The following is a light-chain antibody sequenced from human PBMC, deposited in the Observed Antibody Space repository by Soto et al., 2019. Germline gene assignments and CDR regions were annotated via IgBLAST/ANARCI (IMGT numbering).Light chain of an antibody. J-gene: IGKJ1*01. CDR1: QGIGND. Sequence: ERTDCPASRSASLGDRLTIISGASQGIGNDVGWYKKKTGKETKSMIYLTYSLQTGVPSRVSGSGSGTDFSLTICGLQPEDSATYLCLQHNSYRRTFGQGTKVDIK. V-gene: IGKV1-17*01. CDR2: LTY. CDR3: LQHNSYRRT.